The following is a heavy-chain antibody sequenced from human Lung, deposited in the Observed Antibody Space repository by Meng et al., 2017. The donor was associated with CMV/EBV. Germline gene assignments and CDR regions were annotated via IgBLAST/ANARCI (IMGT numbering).Heavy chain of an antibody. Sequence: QFQLVQSAPEGKKPEALVKFCCNTSGYTFTSYGSSWVRQAPGQGLEWMGWISAYNGNTNYAQKLQGRVTMTTDTSTSTAYMELRSLRSDDTAVYYCARVREDDSSGTLDYWGQGTLVTVSS. V-gene: IGHV1-18*01. D-gene: IGHD3-22*01. CDR2: ISAYNGNT. CDR1: GYTFTSYG. CDR3: ARVREDDSSGTLDY. J-gene: IGHJ4*02.